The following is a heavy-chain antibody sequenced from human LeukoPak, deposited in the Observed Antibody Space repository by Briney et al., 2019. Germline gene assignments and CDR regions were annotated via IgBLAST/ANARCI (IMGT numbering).Heavy chain of an antibody. D-gene: IGHD3-10*01. Sequence: KSGGSPRLSCSASGLTVTNAWMNWVRQAPGEGLDWVGRIASKTDGGATDYAAPVKGRFTISRDDSKNTLNLQMNSLKTEDTAVYYCTTGIRGDWGQGTLVTVSS. CDR1: GLTVTNAW. CDR2: IASKTDGGAT. CDR3: TTGIRGD. J-gene: IGHJ4*02. V-gene: IGHV3-15*07.